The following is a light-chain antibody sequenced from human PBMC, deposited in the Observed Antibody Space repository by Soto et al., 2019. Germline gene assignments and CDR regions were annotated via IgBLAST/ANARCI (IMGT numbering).Light chain of an antibody. J-gene: IGLJ1*01. V-gene: IGLV2-14*03. CDR1: SSDVGGYNY. CDR3: SSYTSSSSYV. Sequence: QSVLTQPASVSGSPGQSITISCTGTSSDVGGYNYVSWYQQHPGKAPKVMIYDVSNRPSGVSDRFSGSKSGNTASLTISGLQADDEADYYCSSYTSSSSYVFGTGTKVTVL. CDR2: DVS.